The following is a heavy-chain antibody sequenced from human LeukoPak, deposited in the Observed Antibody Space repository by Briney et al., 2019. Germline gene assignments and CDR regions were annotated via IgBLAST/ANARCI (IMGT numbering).Heavy chain of an antibody. CDR2: INHSGST. CDR3: ARGDGMVAIYY. J-gene: IGHJ4*02. Sequence: SETLSLICAVYGGSFSGYYWSWIRQPPGKGLEWIGEINHSGSTNYNPSLKSRVTISVDTSKNQFSLKLSSVTAADTAVYYCARGDGMVAIYYWGQGTLVTVSS. D-gene: IGHD5-12*01. CDR1: GGSFSGYY. V-gene: IGHV4-34*01.